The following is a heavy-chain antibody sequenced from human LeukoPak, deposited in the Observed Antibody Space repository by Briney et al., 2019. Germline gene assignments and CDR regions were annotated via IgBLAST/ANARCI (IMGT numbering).Heavy chain of an antibody. J-gene: IGHJ1*01. V-gene: IGHV1-18*01. CDR3: ARDKAVTTEVTQHFQH. Sequence: ASVKVSCKASGYTFTNYGFSWVRQAPGQGLEWMGWISAYDGYTDYAQKFQFRVTMTTDTSTSTAYMELRSLRSDDTAVYYCARDKAVTTEVTQHFQHWGQGTLVTVSS. CDR1: GYTFTNYG. CDR2: ISAYDGYT. D-gene: IGHD4-23*01.